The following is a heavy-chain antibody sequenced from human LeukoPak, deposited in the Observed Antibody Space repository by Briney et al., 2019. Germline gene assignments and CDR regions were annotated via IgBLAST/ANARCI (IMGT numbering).Heavy chain of an antibody. CDR2: IRYDGSNK. V-gene: IGHV3-30*02. CDR1: GFTFSSYG. CDR3: AKGKSVTHYYYYYYMDV. Sequence: SGGSLRLSCAASGFTFSSYGMHWVRQAPGKGLEWVAFIRYDGSNKYYADSVKGRFTISRDNSKNTLYLQMNSLGAEDTAVYYCAKGKSVTHYYYYYYMDVWGKGTTVTVSS. D-gene: IGHD4-17*01. J-gene: IGHJ6*03.